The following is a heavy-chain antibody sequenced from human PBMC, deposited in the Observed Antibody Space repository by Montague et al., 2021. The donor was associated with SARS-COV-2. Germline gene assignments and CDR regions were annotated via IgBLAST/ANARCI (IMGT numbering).Heavy chain of an antibody. V-gene: IGHV4-59*01. CDR2: IYDSGSA. CDR1: VGSISNYY. D-gene: IGHD2-21*02. CDR3: ARAYCGGDCHVGP. J-gene: IGHJ5*02. Sequence: SETLSLTCTVSVGSISNYYCTWIRKRPGKGLEWIGYIYDSGSANYNPSLKSRSTISVDTSNNQFSLRLSSVTAADTAVYYCARAYCGGDCHVGPWGQGILVTVSS.